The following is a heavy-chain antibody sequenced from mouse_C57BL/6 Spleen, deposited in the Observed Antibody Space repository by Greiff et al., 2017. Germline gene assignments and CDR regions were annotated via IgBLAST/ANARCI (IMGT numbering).Heavy chain of an antibody. CDR1: GFTFSSYA. J-gene: IGHJ2*01. V-gene: IGHV5-4*01. CDR2: ISDGGSYT. CDR3: ARDSPYSKIDC. Sequence: EVKLQESGGGLVKPGGSLKLSCAASGFTFSSYAMSWVRQTPEKRLEWVATISDGGSYTYYPDNVKGRFTISRDNAKNNLYLQMSHLKSEDTAMYYCARDSPYSKIDCRGQGTTRTVSS. D-gene: IGHD2-5*01.